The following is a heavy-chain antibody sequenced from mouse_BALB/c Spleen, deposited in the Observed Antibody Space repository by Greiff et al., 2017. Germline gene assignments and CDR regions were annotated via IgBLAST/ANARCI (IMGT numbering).Heavy chain of an antibody. CDR3: ARRRNYAMDY. CDR1: GYSITSDYA. V-gene: IGHV3-2*02. Sequence: EVKLQESGPGLVKPSQSLSLTCTVTGYSITSDYAWNWIRQFPGNKLEWMGYISYSGSTSYNPSLKSRISITRDTSKNQFFLQLNSLTTEDTATYYCARRRNYAMDYWGQGTSVTVSS. J-gene: IGHJ4*01. CDR2: ISYSGST.